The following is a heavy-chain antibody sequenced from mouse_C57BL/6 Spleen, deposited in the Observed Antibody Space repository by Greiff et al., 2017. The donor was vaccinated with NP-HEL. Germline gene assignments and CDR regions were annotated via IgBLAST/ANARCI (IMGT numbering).Heavy chain of an antibody. Sequence: EVQRVESGGGLVKPGGSLKLSCAASGFTFSSYAMSWVRQTPEKRLEWVATISDGGSYTYYPDNVKGRFTISRDNAKNNLYLQMSHLKSEDTAMYYCARDPITTVALDYWGQGTTLTVSS. CDR1: GFTFSSYA. V-gene: IGHV5-4*01. CDR3: ARDPITTVALDY. D-gene: IGHD1-1*01. CDR2: ISDGGSYT. J-gene: IGHJ2*01.